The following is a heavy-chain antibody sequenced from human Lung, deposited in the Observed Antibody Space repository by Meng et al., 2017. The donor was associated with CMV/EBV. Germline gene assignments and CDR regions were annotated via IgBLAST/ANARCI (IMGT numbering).Heavy chain of an antibody. Sequence: SXTLSLXCTVSGGSISNYYWSWIRQPPGKGLEWIGYIYYTGSTNSNSSLKSRVTISIDTSKNQFSLKLISVTAADTAMYYCAATALVRGVRGTYFQHWGQGXLVTVSS. V-gene: IGHV4-59*01. CDR3: AATALVRGVRGTYFQH. CDR2: IYYTGST. D-gene: IGHD3-10*01. J-gene: IGHJ1*01. CDR1: GGSISNYY.